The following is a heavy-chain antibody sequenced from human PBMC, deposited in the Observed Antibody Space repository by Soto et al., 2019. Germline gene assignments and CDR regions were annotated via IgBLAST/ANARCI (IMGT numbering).Heavy chain of an antibody. V-gene: IGHV4-31*03. Sequence: QVQLQESGPGLVKPSQTLSLTGTVSGGSIYTGGFYWSWIRQLPGKGLEWLGYIYYTGSTQYTPSLKSRLTISTDTSDNQFSLRLTSVTAADTAVYYCATSLVTSRTRVDYWGQGTLVTVSS. D-gene: IGHD1-26*01. CDR2: IYYTGST. CDR1: GGSIYTGGFY. J-gene: IGHJ4*02. CDR3: ATSLVTSRTRVDY.